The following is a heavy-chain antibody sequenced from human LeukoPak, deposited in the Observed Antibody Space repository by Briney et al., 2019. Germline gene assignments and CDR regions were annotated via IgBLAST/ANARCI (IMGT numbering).Heavy chain of an antibody. CDR3: ARGAKSVLLSS. CDR1: GFTVSSNY. CDR2: IYSCGST. Sequence: GGSLRLSCAASGFTVSSNYMSWVRQAPGKGLEWVSVIYSCGSTYYADSVKGRFTISRDNAKNSLYLQMNSLRAEDTAVYYCARGAKSVLLSSWGQGTLVTVSS. V-gene: IGHV3-66*03. J-gene: IGHJ1*01. D-gene: IGHD3-10*01.